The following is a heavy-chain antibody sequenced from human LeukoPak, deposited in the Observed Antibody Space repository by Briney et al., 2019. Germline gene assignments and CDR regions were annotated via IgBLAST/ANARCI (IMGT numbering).Heavy chain of an antibody. V-gene: IGHV4-59*01. J-gene: IGHJ5*02. CDR2: IYYTGST. D-gene: IGHD3-10*01. CDR3: ARGGYYGSGNDFRFDP. Sequence: VKPSETLSLTCTVSGGSISSYYWSWIRQPPGKGLEWIGYIYYTGSTNYNPSLKSRVTISVDTSKNQFSLKLNSVTAADTAVYYCARGGYYGSGNDFRFDPWGQGTLVTVSS. CDR1: GGSISSYY.